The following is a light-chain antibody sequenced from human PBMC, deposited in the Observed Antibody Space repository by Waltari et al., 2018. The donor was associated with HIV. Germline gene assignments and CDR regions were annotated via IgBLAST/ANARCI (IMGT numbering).Light chain of an antibody. CDR2: GDT. CDR1: SSNIRARYD. CDR3: QSFDSSLSSSVV. Sequence: QAVLTQAPSVSGAPGQRVTISFSGSSSNIRARYDVHWYQQRPGTAPKLLILGDTNRTAGVPDRLSGSKSGTSASLVITGLQAEDEADYYGQSFDSSLSSSVVFGGGTKLTVL. J-gene: IGLJ2*01. V-gene: IGLV1-40*01.